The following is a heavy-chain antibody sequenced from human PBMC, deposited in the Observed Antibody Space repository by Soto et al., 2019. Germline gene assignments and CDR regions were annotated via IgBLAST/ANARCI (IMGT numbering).Heavy chain of an antibody. CDR1: GFTFSGYG. Sequence: SLRLSCAASGFTFSGYGMHWVRQAPGKGLEWVAVISYDGSHKYYADSVKGRFIISRDNSKNTLYLQMNSLRAEDTAVYYCAKDRGYVNDYGAARGYFDMDVWGQGTTVTVSS. D-gene: IGHD4-17*01. V-gene: IGHV3-30*18. CDR3: AKDRGYVNDYGAARGYFDMDV. J-gene: IGHJ6*02. CDR2: ISYDGSHK.